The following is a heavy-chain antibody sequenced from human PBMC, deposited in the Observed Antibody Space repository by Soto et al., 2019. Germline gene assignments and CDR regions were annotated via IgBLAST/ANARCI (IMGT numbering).Heavy chain of an antibody. Sequence: QVQLRESGPGLVKPSETLSLTCTVSGGSMNYYYWSWIRQPPGKGLEWIGYIYHSGTAEYNPSLKSRVTLSVDTSKSQFSLMMSSVTTADTAVYYCARDRAIISAPTKEYVLEIWGQGTTVTVSS. J-gene: IGHJ3*02. CDR2: IYHSGTA. D-gene: IGHD5-12*01. V-gene: IGHV4-59*01. CDR1: GGSMNYYY. CDR3: ARDRAIISAPTKEYVLEI.